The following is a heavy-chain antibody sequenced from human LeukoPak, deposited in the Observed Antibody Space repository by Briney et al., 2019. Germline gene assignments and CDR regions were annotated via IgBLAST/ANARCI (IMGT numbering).Heavy chain of an antibody. J-gene: IGHJ4*02. Sequence: GGSLRLSCAASGFTFSSYGMHWVRQAPGKGLEWVAVIWYDGSKKYYADSVKGRFTISRDSSKNTLYLQMNSLRAEDTAVYYCARDLSGTRGHSYGPPDYWGQGTLVTVSS. V-gene: IGHV3-33*01. CDR3: ARDLSGTRGHSYGPPDY. D-gene: IGHD5-18*01. CDR2: IWYDGSKK. CDR1: GFTFSSYG.